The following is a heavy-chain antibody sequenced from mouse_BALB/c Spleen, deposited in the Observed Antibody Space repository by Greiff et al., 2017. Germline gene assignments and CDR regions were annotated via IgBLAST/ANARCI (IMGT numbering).Heavy chain of an antibody. CDR3: ARGTTAFDY. CDR2: INPYNDGT. Sequence: VHVKQSGPELVKPGASVKMSCKASGYTFTSYVMHWVKQKPGQGLEWIGYINPYNDGTKYNEKFKGKATLTSDKSSSTAYMELSSLTSEDSAVYYCARGTTAFDYWGQGTTLTVSS. CDR1: GYTFTSYV. D-gene: IGHD1-2*01. V-gene: IGHV1-14*01. J-gene: IGHJ2*01.